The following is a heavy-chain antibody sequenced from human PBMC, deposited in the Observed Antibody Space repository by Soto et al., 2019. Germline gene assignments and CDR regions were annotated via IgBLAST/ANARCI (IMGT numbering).Heavy chain of an antibody. Sequence: SETLSLTCTVSGGSISSSSYYWGWIRQPPGKGLEWIGSIYYSGSTYYNPSLKSRVTISVDTSKNQFSLKLSSVTAADTAVYYCARLKLRAPWFDPCGQGTLVTGSS. J-gene: IGHJ5*02. CDR3: ARLKLRAPWFDP. CDR2: IYYSGST. CDR1: GGSISSSSYY. V-gene: IGHV4-39*01. D-gene: IGHD2-15*01.